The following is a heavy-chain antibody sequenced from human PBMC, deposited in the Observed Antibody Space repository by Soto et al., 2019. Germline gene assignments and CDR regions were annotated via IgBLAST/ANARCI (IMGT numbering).Heavy chain of an antibody. CDR3: ARDYWSGSSGYFDY. D-gene: IGHD3-22*01. CDR1: GGSVSSGSYY. Sequence: QVQLQESGPGLVKPSETLSLTCTVSGGSVSSGSYYWSWIRQPPGKGLEWIGYIYYSGSTNYNPSLKSRVTISVDTSKNPFSLKLSSVTAADTAVYYCARDYWSGSSGYFDYWGQGTLVTVSS. V-gene: IGHV4-61*01. CDR2: IYYSGST. J-gene: IGHJ4*02.